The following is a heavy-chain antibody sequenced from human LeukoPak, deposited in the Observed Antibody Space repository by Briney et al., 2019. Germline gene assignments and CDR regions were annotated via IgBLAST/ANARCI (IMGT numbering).Heavy chain of an antibody. CDR2: ISSSSSYI. CDR3: ARKKMATIDYDAFDI. CDR1: GFTFSSYS. V-gene: IGHV3-21*01. D-gene: IGHD5-24*01. J-gene: IGHJ3*02. Sequence: GGSLRLSCAASGFTFSSYSMNWVRQAPGKGLEWVSFISSSSSYIYYADSVKGRFTISRDNAKNSLYLQMNSLRAEDTAVYYCARKKMATIDYDAFDIWGQGTMVTVSS.